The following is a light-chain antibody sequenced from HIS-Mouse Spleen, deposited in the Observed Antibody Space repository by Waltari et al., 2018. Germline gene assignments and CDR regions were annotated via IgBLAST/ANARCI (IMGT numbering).Light chain of an antibody. CDR2: EDS. J-gene: IGLJ2*01. CDR3: YSTDSSGNHRV. CDR1: ALPQKY. V-gene: IGLV3-10*01. Sequence: SYELTQPPSVLVSPGQTARITCSGDALPQKYAYWYQQNSGQAPVLVIYEDSKRPSGIPERFSGSSSGTMATLTISGGQVEDEADYYCYSTDSSGNHRVFGGGTKLTVL.